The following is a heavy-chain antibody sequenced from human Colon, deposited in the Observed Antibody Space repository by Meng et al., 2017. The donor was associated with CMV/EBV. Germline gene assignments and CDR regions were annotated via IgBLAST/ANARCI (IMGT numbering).Heavy chain of an antibody. D-gene: IGHD1-1*01. CDR2: IRHDETSK. CDR3: AKGRAANDWNDFDS. J-gene: IGHJ4*02. Sequence: GESLKISCAIFGFSLSNYGMHWVRQVPGKGLEWVAFIRHDETSKYYGEAVRGRFTISRDTSKNTVDLLMTSLRPGDTALYYCAKGRAANDWNDFDSWGQGTLVTVCS. V-gene: IGHV3-30*02. CDR1: GFSLSNYG.